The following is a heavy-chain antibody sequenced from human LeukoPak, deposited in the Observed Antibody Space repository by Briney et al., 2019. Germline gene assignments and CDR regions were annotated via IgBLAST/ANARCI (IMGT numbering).Heavy chain of an antibody. Sequence: GGSLRLSCAASGFTFSSYWMSWVRQAPGKGLEWVANIKQDGSEKYYVDSVKGRFTISRDNAKNSPYLQMNSLRAEDTAVYYCARYLRDYEDFWSGYYTVDYWGQGTLVTVSS. J-gene: IGHJ4*02. CDR2: IKQDGSEK. CDR1: GFTFSSYW. CDR3: ARYLRDYEDFWSGYYTVDY. V-gene: IGHV3-7*01. D-gene: IGHD3-3*01.